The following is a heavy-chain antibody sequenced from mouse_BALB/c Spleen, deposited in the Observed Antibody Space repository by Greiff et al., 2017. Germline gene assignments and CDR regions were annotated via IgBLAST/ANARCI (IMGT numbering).Heavy chain of an antibody. J-gene: IGHJ4*01. Sequence: VQLQQSGAELAKPGASVKMSCKASGYTFTSYWMHWVKQRPGQGLEWIGYINPSTGYTEYNQKFKDKATLTADKSSSTAYMQLSSLTSEDSAVYYCARGGGNYVFAMDDWGQGTSVTVSS. CDR3: ARGGGNYVFAMDD. D-gene: IGHD2-1*01. CDR2: INPSTGYT. CDR1: GYTFTSYW. V-gene: IGHV1-7*01.